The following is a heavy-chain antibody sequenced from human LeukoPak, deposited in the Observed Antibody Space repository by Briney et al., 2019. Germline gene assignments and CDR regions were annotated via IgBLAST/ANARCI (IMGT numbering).Heavy chain of an antibody. CDR1: GGAISSGDFY. V-gene: IGHV4-30-4*08. CDR3: AREETSPNWFDP. J-gene: IGHJ5*02. CDR2: IHYSGST. Sequence: SQTLSLTCTVSGGAISSGDFYWTWIRQPPGKGLEWIGYIHYSGSTYYNWSLKSRVTISLGMSKNQFSLRLTSVTAADTAMYYCAREETSPNWFDPWGQGALVTVSS.